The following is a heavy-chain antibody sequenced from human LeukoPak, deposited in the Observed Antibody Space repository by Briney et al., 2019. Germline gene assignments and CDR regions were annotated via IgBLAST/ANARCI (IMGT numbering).Heavy chain of an antibody. CDR1: DFSFSDST. J-gene: IGHJ1*01. V-gene: IGHV3-7*01. D-gene: IGHD3-16*01. Sequence: GGSLRLSCAAFDFSFSDSTMSWVRQAAGKGLEWVAKMKEDGSDEKYVDPVKGRFTISRDNAKNSLYLQMNSLRPEDTAVYFCVVGGAGGGYFPNWGQGSLVIVSS. CDR2: MKEDGSDE. CDR3: VVGGAGGGYFPN.